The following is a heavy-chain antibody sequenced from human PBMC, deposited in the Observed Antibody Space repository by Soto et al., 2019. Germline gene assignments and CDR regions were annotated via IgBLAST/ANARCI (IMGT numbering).Heavy chain of an antibody. V-gene: IGHV3-7*03. CDR2: IKQDGSEK. CDR3: ARDSSYCYYFDY. Sequence: GGSLRLSCAASGFTFSSDWMSWVRQAPGQGLEDMANIKQDGSEKYYVDSVKGRFTISRDNAKNSLYLRMNSLRAEDTAVYYCARDSSYCYYFDYWGQGTLVTSPQ. D-gene: IGHD2-8*02. CDR1: GFTFSSDW. J-gene: IGHJ4*02.